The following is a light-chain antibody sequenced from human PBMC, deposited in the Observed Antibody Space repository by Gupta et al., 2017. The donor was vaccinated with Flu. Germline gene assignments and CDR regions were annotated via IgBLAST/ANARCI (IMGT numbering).Light chain of an antibody. J-gene: IGLJ2*01. Sequence: ITISCTRTSSDVGGYYYVSWYQQHPGKAPKLILYNVSRRPSGVSDRFSGSKSGDTASLTISGLQADDEANYYCSSYTTSTTLVVFGGGTKLTVL. V-gene: IGLV2-14*03. CDR1: SSDVGGYYY. CDR2: NVS. CDR3: SSYTTSTTLVV.